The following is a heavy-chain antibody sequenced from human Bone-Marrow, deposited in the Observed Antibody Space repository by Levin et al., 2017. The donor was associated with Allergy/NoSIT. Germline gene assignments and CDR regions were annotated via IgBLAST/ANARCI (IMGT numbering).Heavy chain of an antibody. CDR2: ISAYNGNT. Sequence: ASVKVSCKASGYTFTSYGISWVRQAPGQGLEWMGWISAYNGNTNYAQKLQGRVTMTTDTSTSTAYMELRSLRSDDTAVYYCASPNHMGDGSGRPEAGYYYYGMDVWGQGTTVTVSS. CDR1: GYTFTSYG. CDR3: ASPNHMGDGSGRPEAGYYYYGMDV. V-gene: IGHV1-18*01. J-gene: IGHJ6*02. D-gene: IGHD3-10*01.